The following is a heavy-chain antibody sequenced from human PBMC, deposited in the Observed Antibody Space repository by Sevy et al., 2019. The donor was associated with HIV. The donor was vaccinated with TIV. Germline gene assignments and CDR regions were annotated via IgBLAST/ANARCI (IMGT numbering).Heavy chain of an antibody. V-gene: IGHV3-21*01. D-gene: IGHD2-2*01. Sequence: GGSLRLSCAASGFTFSSYTMNWVRQAPGKGLEWVSYISSSSTYIYYADSLKGRFTISRDNAKNSVYLQMNSLRAEDTAVYYCARDGGCTSTSCLLYFDYWGQGTLVTVSS. CDR3: ARDGGCTSTSCLLYFDY. CDR2: ISSSSTYI. J-gene: IGHJ4*02. CDR1: GFTFSSYT.